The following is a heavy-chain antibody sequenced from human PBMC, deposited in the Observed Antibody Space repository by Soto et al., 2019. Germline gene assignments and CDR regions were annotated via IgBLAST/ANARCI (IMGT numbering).Heavy chain of an antibody. V-gene: IGHV3-23*01. Sequence: EVQLLESGGGLVQPGGSLRLSCAASGFTFSSYAMSWVRQAPGKGLEWVSAISGSGGSTYYADSVKGRFTISRDNSKNTLYAKMNSLSAEDTAVYYCAKRDSSWYVDYWGQGTLVTVSS. D-gene: IGHD6-13*01. CDR2: ISGSGGST. CDR1: GFTFSSYA. CDR3: AKRDSSWYVDY. J-gene: IGHJ4*02.